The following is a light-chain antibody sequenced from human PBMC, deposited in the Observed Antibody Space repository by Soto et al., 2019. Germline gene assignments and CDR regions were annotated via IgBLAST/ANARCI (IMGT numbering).Light chain of an antibody. CDR3: HQRRQWPLT. V-gene: IGKV3-11*01. J-gene: IGKJ4*01. CDR1: SDVSSIY. Sequence: ETVLTQSPGTLSLSPGERATLSCRASSDVSSIYLAWYQQKPGRAPRLLISDVSNRATGIPARFSGSGSGTDFTLTISSLESEDFAVYYCHQRRQWPLTFGGGTKVDIK. CDR2: DVS.